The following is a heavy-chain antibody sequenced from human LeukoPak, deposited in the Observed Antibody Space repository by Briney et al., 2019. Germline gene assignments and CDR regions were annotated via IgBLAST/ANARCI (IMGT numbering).Heavy chain of an antibody. CDR3: ARLQYFDWLLSGYFDY. V-gene: IGHV4-59*12. Sequence: SETLSLTCTVSGGSISSYYWSWIRQPPGKGLEWIGCIYYSGSTNYNPSFRSRVTMSVDTSKNQFSLRLSSVTAADTAVYYCARLQYFDWLLSGYFDYWGQGTLVTVSS. J-gene: IGHJ4*02. D-gene: IGHD3-9*01. CDR2: IYYSGST. CDR1: GGSISSYY.